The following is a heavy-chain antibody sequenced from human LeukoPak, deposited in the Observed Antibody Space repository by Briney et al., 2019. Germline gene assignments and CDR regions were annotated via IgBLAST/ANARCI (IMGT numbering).Heavy chain of an antibody. D-gene: IGHD3-10*01. J-gene: IGHJ5*02. CDR2: ISGSGGST. Sequence: GGSLRLSRAASGFTLTTYAMSWVRQAPGKGLEWVSAISGSGGSTYHADAVNGRFTISRDNSKNTLYLQMNSLRAEDTAVYYCAKDPQVRFGEFHFDPWGQGTLITVSS. V-gene: IGHV3-23*01. CDR3: AKDPQVRFGEFHFDP. CDR1: GFTLTTYA.